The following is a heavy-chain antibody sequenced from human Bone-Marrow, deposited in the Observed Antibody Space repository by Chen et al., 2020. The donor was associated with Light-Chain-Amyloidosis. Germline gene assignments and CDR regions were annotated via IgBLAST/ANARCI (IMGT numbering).Heavy chain of an antibody. Sequence: EVQLVETGGGVIQPGGSLRLSCAASGFSVSGNYMTWVRQAPGRGLEWVSLIYAGRSTFYAESVKGRFTISRDISENTLILQMSSLRADDTAVYYCAFRSRDCFSGGPCYGDAFNVWGQGTVVTVSS. CDR3: AFRSRDCFSGGPCYGDAFNV. V-gene: IGHV3-53*02. D-gene: IGHD2-21*02. CDR1: GFSVSGNY. CDR2: IYAGRST. J-gene: IGHJ3*01.